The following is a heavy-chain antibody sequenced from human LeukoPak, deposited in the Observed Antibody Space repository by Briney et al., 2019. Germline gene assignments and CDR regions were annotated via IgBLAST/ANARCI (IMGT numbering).Heavy chain of an antibody. CDR1: GGPTKNYY. Sequence: PSGTLSPTWPIPGGPTKNYYWRWIPQPPGKGLGGVGYIYYSGTTNYSPSLNSRVNISLDTAKNQFSLRLSSVTAADTAVYYCARQTAKNVDTARFDSWGQGTLVTVSS. D-gene: IGHD5-18*01. CDR2: IYYSGTT. J-gene: IGHJ4*02. CDR3: ARQTAKNVDTARFDS. V-gene: IGHV4-59*08.